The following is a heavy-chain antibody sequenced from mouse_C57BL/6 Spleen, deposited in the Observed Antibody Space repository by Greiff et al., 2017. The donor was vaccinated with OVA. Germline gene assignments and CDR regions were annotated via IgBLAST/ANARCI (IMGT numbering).Heavy chain of an antibody. D-gene: IGHD2-4*01. CDR1: GFSLTSYG. Sequence: QVQLQQSGPGLVAPSQSLSITCTVSGFSLTSYGVHWVRQPPGKGLEWLVVIWSDGSTTYNSALKSRLSISKDNSKSQVVLKMNSLQTDDTAMYYCARQQGDYDVGYYAMDYWGQGTSVTVSS. CDR3: ARQQGDYDVGYYAMDY. J-gene: IGHJ4*01. V-gene: IGHV2-6-1*01. CDR2: IWSDGST.